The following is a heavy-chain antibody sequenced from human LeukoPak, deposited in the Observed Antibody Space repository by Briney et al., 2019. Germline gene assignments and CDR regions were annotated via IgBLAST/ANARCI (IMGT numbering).Heavy chain of an antibody. CDR1: GYSISSAYY. CDR3: ARIGYGFGRSEFDY. CDR2: IHYSGST. J-gene: IGHJ4*02. D-gene: IGHD5-18*01. V-gene: IGHV4-38-2*01. Sequence: SETLSLTCHVSGYSISSAYYWGWIRPPPGKELEWIGSIHYSGSTSYNPSLKSRVTISGDTSKNQFSLKLSSVTAADTAVYYCARIGYGFGRSEFDYGGQGTLVTVSS.